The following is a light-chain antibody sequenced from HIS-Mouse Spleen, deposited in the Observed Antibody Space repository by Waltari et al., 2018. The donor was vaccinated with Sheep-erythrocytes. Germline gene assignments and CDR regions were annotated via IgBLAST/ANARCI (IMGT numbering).Light chain of an antibody. CDR2: AAS. J-gene: IGKJ4*01. CDR1: QGISRD. Sequence: AIWMTQSPSLLSASTGDRVTSSCRMSQGISRDLAWYEQKPGKAPELLIYAASTLQSGVPSRFSGSGSGTDFTLTISCLQSEDFATYYCQQYYSFPLTFGGGTK. V-gene: IGKV1D-8*02. CDR3: QQYYSFPLT.